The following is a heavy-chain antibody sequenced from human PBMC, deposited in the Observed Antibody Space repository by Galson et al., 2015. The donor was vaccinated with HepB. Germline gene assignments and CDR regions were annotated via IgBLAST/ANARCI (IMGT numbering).Heavy chain of an antibody. CDR2: IRSRANSYAT. J-gene: IGHJ4*02. CDR1: GFTFSGSA. Sequence: SLRLSCAASGFTFSGSAMHWVRQASGKGLEWVGRIRSRANSYATAYAASVKGRFTISRDDSKNTAYLQMNSLKTEDTAVYYCTRWSKYCSSTSCTLNDYWGQGTLVTVSS. CDR3: TRWSKYCSSTSCTLNDY. D-gene: IGHD2-2*01. V-gene: IGHV3-73*01.